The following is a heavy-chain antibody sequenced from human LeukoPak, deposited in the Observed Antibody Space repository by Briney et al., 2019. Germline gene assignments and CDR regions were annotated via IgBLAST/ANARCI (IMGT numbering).Heavy chain of an antibody. Sequence: GGSLRLSCAASGFTFSSYSMNWVRQAPGKGLEWVSYISSSSTIYYADSVKGRFTISRDNAKNSLYLQMNSLRAEDTAVYYCARDEGDYVWGSDRPYWGQGTLVTVSS. V-gene: IGHV3-48*01. CDR2: ISSSSTI. J-gene: IGHJ4*02. D-gene: IGHD3-16*02. CDR1: GFTFSSYS. CDR3: ARDEGDYVWGSDRPY.